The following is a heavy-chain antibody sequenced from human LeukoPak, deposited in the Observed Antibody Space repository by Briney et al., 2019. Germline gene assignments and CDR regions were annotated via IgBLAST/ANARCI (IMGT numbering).Heavy chain of an antibody. CDR3: ARVRGNSCDY. Sequence: ASVKVSCKTSGYTLSDYYMHWVRQAPGQGLEWMGWIRGDTGDTDSPQKFQGRVTMTRDTSSNTAYMELSRLTFDDTARYFCARVRGNSCDYWGKGTLVTVSS. D-gene: IGHD6-13*01. V-gene: IGHV1-2*02. J-gene: IGHJ4*02. CDR2: IRGDTGDT. CDR1: GYTLSDYY.